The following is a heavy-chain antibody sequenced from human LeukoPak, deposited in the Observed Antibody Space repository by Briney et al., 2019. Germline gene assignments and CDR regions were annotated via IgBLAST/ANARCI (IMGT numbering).Heavy chain of an antibody. CDR3: AREDPQTKVPEGMDV. CDR2: IYYTGTT. D-gene: IGHD4/OR15-4a*01. Sequence: SETLSLTCTVSGGSVSHYYWSWIRQPPGKGPEWIGYIYYTGTTNYNPSLKSRVTISVDTSKNQFSLKLNSVTAADTAVYYCAREDPQTKVPEGMDVWGQGTTVTVSS. J-gene: IGHJ6*02. V-gene: IGHV4-59*02. CDR1: GGSVSHYY.